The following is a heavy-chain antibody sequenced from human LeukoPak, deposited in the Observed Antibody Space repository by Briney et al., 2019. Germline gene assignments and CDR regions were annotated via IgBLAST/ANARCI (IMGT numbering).Heavy chain of an antibody. J-gene: IGHJ4*02. D-gene: IGHD2-2*01. CDR3: ARPYCSSTSCYSFPY. V-gene: IGHV5-51*01. Sequence: GESLKIPCKGSGYSFTSYWIGWVRQMPGKGLEWTGIIYPGDSDTRYSPSFQGQVTISADKSISTAYLQWSSLKASDTAMYYCARPYCSSTSCYSFPYWGQGTLVTVSS. CDR2: IYPGDSDT. CDR1: GYSFTSYW.